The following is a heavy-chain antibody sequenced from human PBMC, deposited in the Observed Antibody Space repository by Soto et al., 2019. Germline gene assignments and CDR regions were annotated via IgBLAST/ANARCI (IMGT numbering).Heavy chain of an antibody. Sequence: SETLSLTCTVSCGSISSGGYYLSWIRQHPGRCWEWIGYIYYNGSTYYNPSLKSRGTISVATSKNQFSLKLSSVTAADTHVYYCARGFAIFGGPNWFDPWRQGTLVIV. J-gene: IGHJ5*02. CDR1: CGSISSGGYY. CDR3: ARGFAIFGGPNWFDP. V-gene: IGHV4-31*03. CDR2: IYYNGST. D-gene: IGHD3-3*01.